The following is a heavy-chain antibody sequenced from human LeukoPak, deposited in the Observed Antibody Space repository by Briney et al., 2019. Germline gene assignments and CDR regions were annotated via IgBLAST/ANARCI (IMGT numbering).Heavy chain of an antibody. CDR3: ARDFDAGTPGIQLWTPFDY. V-gene: IGHV1-18*01. Sequence: GASVKVSCKASGYTFTSYGISWVRQAPGQGLEWMGWISAYNGNTNYAQKLQGRVTMTTDTSTSTAYMELRSLRSDDTAVYYCARDFDAGTPGIQLWTPFDYWGQGTLVTVSS. CDR1: GYTFTSYG. J-gene: IGHJ4*02. CDR2: ISAYNGNT. D-gene: IGHD5-18*01.